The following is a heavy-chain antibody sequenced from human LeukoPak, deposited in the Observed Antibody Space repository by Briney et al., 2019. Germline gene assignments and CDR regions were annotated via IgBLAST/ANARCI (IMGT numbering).Heavy chain of an antibody. Sequence: PGGSLRLSCAASGFTFSTYSMNWIRQAPGKGLEWVSYISTSSSTIYYADSVKGRFTISRDNAKNSLYLQMNSLRAEDTAVYYCARGLDTAMSSFDYWGQGTLVTVSS. V-gene: IGHV3-48*04. CDR2: ISTSSSTI. CDR1: GFTFSTYS. CDR3: ARGLDTAMSSFDY. J-gene: IGHJ4*02. D-gene: IGHD5-18*01.